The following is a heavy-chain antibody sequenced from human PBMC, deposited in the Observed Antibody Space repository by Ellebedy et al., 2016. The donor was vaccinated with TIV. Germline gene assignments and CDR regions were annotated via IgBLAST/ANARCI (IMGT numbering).Heavy chain of an antibody. CDR3: ARPPIVGGTVSFDS. D-gene: IGHD1-26*01. J-gene: IGHJ4*02. V-gene: IGHV4-39*01. CDR2: IYYSGHT. CDR1: GGSISSSTYY. Sequence: MPGGSLRLSCTVSGGSISSSTYYWGWIRQSPGKRLEWIGNIYYSGHTYYNPSLKSRVTISVDTSNNRFSLKLSSVTAADTAAYYCARPPIVGGTVSFDSWGQGILVTVSS.